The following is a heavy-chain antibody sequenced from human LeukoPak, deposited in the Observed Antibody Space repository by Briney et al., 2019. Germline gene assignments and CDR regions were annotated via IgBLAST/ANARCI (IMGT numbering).Heavy chain of an antibody. V-gene: IGHV1-8*03. J-gene: IGHJ6*03. CDR3: ARGRMWWDGVVVAATHTYYYYMDV. Sequence: GASVKVSCKASGYTFTSYDINWVRQATGQGLEWMGWMNPNSGNTGYAQKFQGRVTITRNTSISTAYMELSSLRSEDTAVYYCARGRMWWDGVVVAATHTYYYYMDVWGKGTTVTVSS. D-gene: IGHD2-15*01. CDR2: MNPNSGNT. CDR1: GYTFTSYD.